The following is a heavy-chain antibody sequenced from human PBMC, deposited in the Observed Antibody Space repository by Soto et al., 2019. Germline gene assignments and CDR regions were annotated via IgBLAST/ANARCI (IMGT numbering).Heavy chain of an antibody. CDR1: GGSISSSSYY. V-gene: IGHV4-39*01. CDR3: ARLISVAGTMWFDP. D-gene: IGHD6-19*01. CDR2: IYYSGST. J-gene: IGHJ5*02. Sequence: SETLSLTCTVSGGSISSSSYYWGWIRQPPGKGLEWIGSIYYSGSTYYNPSLKSRVTISVDTSKNQFSLKLSSVTAADTAVYYCARLISVAGTMWFDPWGQGTLVTRLL.